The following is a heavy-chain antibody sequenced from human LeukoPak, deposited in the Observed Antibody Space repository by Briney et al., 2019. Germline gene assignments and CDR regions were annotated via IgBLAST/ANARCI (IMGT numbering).Heavy chain of an antibody. CDR3: ARGLEYSSANPMDV. V-gene: IGHV3-21*01. CDR1: GFTFSNYN. D-gene: IGHD6-6*01. Sequence: GGSLRLSCAASGFTFSNYNMNWVRQAPGMGLEWVSSISSRSSYIDYAASVKGRFSISRDNAKHSLYLQMNSLRAEDSAVYYCARGLEYSSANPMDVWGKGTTVTVSS. CDR2: ISSRSSYI. J-gene: IGHJ6*03.